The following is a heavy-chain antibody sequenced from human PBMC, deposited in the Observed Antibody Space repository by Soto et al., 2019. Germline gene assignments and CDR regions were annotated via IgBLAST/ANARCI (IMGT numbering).Heavy chain of an antibody. CDR1: GYTFTSYV. CDR2: ISAYNGNT. Sequence: ASVQVSCPASGYTFTSYVIILVRQAPGQGLEWMGWISAYNGNTNYAQKLQGRVTMTTDTSTSTAYMELRSLRSDDTAVYYCARDLRPSFPYGLDVRGQGTTVTVSS. J-gene: IGHJ6*02. CDR3: ARDLRPSFPYGLDV. V-gene: IGHV1-18*01.